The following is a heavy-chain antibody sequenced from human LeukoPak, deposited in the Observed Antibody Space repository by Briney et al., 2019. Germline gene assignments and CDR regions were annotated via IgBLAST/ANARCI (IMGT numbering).Heavy chain of an antibody. Sequence: SETLSLTCTVSGGSISSYYWSWIRQPPGRGLEWIGYIYYSGSTNYNPSLKSRVTISVDKSKNQFSLKLSSVTAADTAMYYCARDYTGDEVFDIWGQGTMVTVSS. V-gene: IGHV4-59*12. CDR3: ARDYTGDEVFDI. D-gene: IGHD3-10*01. J-gene: IGHJ3*02. CDR1: GGSISSYY. CDR2: IYYSGST.